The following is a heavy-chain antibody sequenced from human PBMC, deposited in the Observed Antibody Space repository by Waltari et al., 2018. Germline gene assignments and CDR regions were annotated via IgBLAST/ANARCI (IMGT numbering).Heavy chain of an antibody. J-gene: IGHJ4*02. V-gene: IGHV3-23*04. CDR3: AKSTGSYYEVFDY. D-gene: IGHD1-26*01. CDR2: ISGSGGTT. CDR1: GFTFRNYG. Sequence: EVRLVESGGGLVQPGGSLTRSCAASGFTFRNYGMSWVRQAPGKGLECVSTISGSGGTTFYADSVKGRFTMSKDNSKNTLFLQMNSLRFDDTAEYYCAKSTGSYYEVFDYWGRGTLVTVSS.